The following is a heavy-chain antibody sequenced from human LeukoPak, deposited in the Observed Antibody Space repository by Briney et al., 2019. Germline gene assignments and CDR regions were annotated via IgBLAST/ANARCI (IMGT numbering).Heavy chain of an antibody. CDR2: IRYDGSNK. Sequence: GGSLRPSCAASGFTFSSYGMHWVRQAPGKGLEWVAFIRYDGSNKYYADSVKGRFTISRDNSKNTLYLQMNSLRAEDTAVYYCAKLSSSGWYYFEYWGQGTLVTVSS. CDR1: GFTFSSYG. D-gene: IGHD6-19*01. J-gene: IGHJ4*02. V-gene: IGHV3-30*02. CDR3: AKLSSSGWYYFEY.